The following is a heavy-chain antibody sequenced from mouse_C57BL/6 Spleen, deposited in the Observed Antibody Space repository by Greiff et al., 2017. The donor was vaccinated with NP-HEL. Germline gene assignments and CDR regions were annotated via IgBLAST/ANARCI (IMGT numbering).Heavy chain of an antibody. Sequence: VQLQQSGTVLARPGASVKMSCKTSGYTFTSYWMHWVKQRPGQGLEWIGAIYPGNSDTSYNQKFKGKAKLTAVTSASTAYMELSSLTNEDSAVYYCTGDGNYGWYFDVWGTGTTVTVSS. CDR2: IYPGNSDT. D-gene: IGHD2-1*01. CDR3: TGDGNYGWYFDV. CDR1: GYTFTSYW. J-gene: IGHJ1*03. V-gene: IGHV1-5*01.